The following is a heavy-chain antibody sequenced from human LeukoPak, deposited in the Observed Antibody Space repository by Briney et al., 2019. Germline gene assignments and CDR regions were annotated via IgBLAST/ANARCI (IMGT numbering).Heavy chain of an antibody. CDR1: GGSISSYY. Sequence: SETLSLTCTVSGGSISSYYWSWIRQPPGKGLEWIGYISYSGSTNYNPSLKSRVTISADTSKNQFSLKLTSVTAADTAVYYCARVSTGWYHYFDSWGQGTLVTVSS. J-gene: IGHJ4*02. CDR2: ISYSGST. D-gene: IGHD6-19*01. CDR3: ARVSTGWYHYFDS. V-gene: IGHV4-59*01.